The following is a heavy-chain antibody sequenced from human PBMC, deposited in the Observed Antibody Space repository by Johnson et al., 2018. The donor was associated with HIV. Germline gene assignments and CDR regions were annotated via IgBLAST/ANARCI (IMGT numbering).Heavy chain of an antibody. J-gene: IGHJ3*02. V-gene: IGHV3-43D*03. D-gene: IGHD6-6*01. CDR2: ISWDGGRT. CDR3: AKAGPREYSSSLDAFDI. Sequence: QLVESGGGVVRPGGSLRLSCAASGFTFDDYAMHWVRQAPGKGLEWVSLISWDGGRTYYADSVEGRFTLARDNGKNSLYLQMNSLRAEDTALYYCAKAGPREYSSSLDAFDIWGQGTMVTVSS. CDR1: GFTFDDYA.